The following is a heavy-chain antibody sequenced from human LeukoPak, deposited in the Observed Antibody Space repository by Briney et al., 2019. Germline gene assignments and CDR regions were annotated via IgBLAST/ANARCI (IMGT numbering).Heavy chain of an antibody. V-gene: IGHV6-1*01. CDR1: GDSVSSNNAA. D-gene: IGHD6-13*01. CDR2: TYHRSTWYD. CDR3: TREVAGTGGFDY. J-gene: IGHJ4*02. Sequence: SQTLSLTCAISGDSVSSNNAAWNWIRQSPSRCLEWLGRTYHRSTWYDDYVVSVRSRLTITPDISKNQVSLQLNSVTPEDTAVYYCTREVAGTGGFDYWGQGITVTVSS.